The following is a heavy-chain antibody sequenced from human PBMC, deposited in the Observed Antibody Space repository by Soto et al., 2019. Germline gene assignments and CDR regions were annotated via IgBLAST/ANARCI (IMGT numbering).Heavy chain of an antibody. CDR3: ARDQNGSGNYYTRYFDY. D-gene: IGHD3-10*01. J-gene: IGHJ4*02. CDR1: GGTLSPNY. V-gene: IGHV4-59*12. CDR2: IYYGGTT. Sequence: PSETLSLTCIVSGGTLSPNYWAWIRQPPGKGLEWVGYIYYGGTTSYNPSLDSRVTISLETSKSQISLRLSSVTAADTAVYYCARDQNGSGNYYTRYFDYWGQGTLVTVSS.